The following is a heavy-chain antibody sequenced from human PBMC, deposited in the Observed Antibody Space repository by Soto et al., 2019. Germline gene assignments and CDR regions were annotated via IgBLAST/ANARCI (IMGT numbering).Heavy chain of an antibody. CDR3: ARGGDIVVVPAAQPLYYFDY. V-gene: IGHV4-59*01. CDR2: IYYSGST. Sequence: SETLSLTCTVSGGSISSYYWSWIRQPPGKGLEWIGYIYYSGSTNYNPSLKSRVTISVDTSKNQFSLKLSSVTAADTAVYYCARGGDIVVVPAAQPLYYFDYRGQGTLVTVSS. D-gene: IGHD2-2*01. CDR1: GGSISSYY. J-gene: IGHJ4*02.